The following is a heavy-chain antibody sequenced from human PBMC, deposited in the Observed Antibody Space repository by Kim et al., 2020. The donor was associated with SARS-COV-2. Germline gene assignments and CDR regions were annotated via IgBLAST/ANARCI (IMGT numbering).Heavy chain of an antibody. D-gene: IGHD3-22*01. CDR1: GAAIDDYY. J-gene: IGHJ4*02. V-gene: IGHV4-59*01. Sequence: SETLSLTCAVSGAAIDDYYWSWIRQAPGKGLEWIGYIHHNGKSNSNPSLESRVTISLDTSRNQFSLKLTYVTAADSAVYFCARKRADSSGFIDSWGQGTPVIVSS. CDR2: IHHNGKS. CDR3: ARKRADSSGFIDS.